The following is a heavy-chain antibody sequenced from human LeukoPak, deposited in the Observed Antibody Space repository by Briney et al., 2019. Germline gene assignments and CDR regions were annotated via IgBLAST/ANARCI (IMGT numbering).Heavy chain of an antibody. J-gene: IGHJ4*02. CDR3: ARRNDYVWGGQRYLFGSEDY. CDR2: IKEGGSEK. Sequence: PGGSLRLSCAASGFTFNNYWMSWVRQAPGKGLEWVATIKEGGSEKYYVDSVKGRFTISRDNAKNSLFLQMNSLRVEDTAVYYCARRNDYVWGGQRYLFGSEDYWGQGTLVTVSS. V-gene: IGHV3-7*01. D-gene: IGHD3-16*02. CDR1: GFTFNNYW.